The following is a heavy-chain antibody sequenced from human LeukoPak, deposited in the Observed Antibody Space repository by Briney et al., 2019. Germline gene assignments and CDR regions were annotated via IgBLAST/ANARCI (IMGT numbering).Heavy chain of an antibody. CDR1: GFTFSSYA. CDR2: ISSDGGDT. Sequence: GGSLRLSCAASGFTFSSYAMHWVRQAPGKGLEYVSAISSDGGDTHYANPVKGRFTISRDNSKNTLYLQMGSLRAEDTAVYYCARDHNDAFDIWGQGTMVTVSS. J-gene: IGHJ3*02. CDR3: ARDHNDAFDI. V-gene: IGHV3-64*01.